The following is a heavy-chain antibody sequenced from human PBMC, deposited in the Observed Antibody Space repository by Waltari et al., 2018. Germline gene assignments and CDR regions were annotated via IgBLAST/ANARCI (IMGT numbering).Heavy chain of an antibody. CDR1: GGSFSGYY. CDR3: ARGYKTPLYGRFDP. V-gene: IGHV4-34*01. J-gene: IGHJ5*02. D-gene: IGHD4-17*01. Sequence: QVQLQQWGAGLLKPSETLSLTCAVYGGSFSGYYWRWIRQPPGKGLEWIGEINHRESTNYNPSLKRRVTISVDTSKNQCALKLSSVTAADTAVYYCARGYKTPLYGRFDPWGQGTLVTVSS. CDR2: INHREST.